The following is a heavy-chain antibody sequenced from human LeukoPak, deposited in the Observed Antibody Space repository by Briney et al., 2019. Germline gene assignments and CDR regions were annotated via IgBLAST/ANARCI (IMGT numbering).Heavy chain of an antibody. CDR3: ARVHATGYFSLDLGY. D-gene: IGHD3-9*01. V-gene: IGHV1-2*02. CDR1: GYTFTGYF. CDR2: INPNTGGT. Sequence: ASVKVSCKASGYTFTGYFMHWVRQAPGQGLDWMGWINPNTGGTKFAQKFQGRVTMTRDTSIGTAYMELSTVTSDDTAVYFCARVHATGYFSLDLGYWGQGTLVTVSS. J-gene: IGHJ4*02.